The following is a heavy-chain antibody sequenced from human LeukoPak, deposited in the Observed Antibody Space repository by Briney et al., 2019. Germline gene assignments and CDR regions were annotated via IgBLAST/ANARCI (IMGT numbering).Heavy chain of an antibody. Sequence: ASVKVSCKASGYTFTSYGISWVRQAPGQGLEWMGIINPSGGSTSYAQKFQGRVTMTRDTSTSTVYMELSSLRSEDTAVYYCAIEDTGGYYFDYWGQGTLVTVSS. V-gene: IGHV1-46*01. CDR1: GYTFTSYG. J-gene: IGHJ4*02. CDR3: AIEDTGGYYFDY. D-gene: IGHD5-18*01. CDR2: INPSGGST.